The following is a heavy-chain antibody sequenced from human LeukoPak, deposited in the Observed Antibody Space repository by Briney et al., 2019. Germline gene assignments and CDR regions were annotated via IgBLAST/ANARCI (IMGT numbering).Heavy chain of an antibody. Sequence: GGSLRLSCAASGFTFSNYALHWVRQAPGKGLEWVAVISYDGSNKYYADSVKGRFTISRDSSRNTLYLQMNSLRAEDSAVYYCARDHSTVTTPPSDYYYYGMDVWGQGTTVTVSS. CDR3: ARDHSTVTTPPSDYYYYGMDV. CDR1: GFTFSNYA. CDR2: ISYDGSNK. D-gene: IGHD4-17*01. V-gene: IGHV3-30-3*01. J-gene: IGHJ6*02.